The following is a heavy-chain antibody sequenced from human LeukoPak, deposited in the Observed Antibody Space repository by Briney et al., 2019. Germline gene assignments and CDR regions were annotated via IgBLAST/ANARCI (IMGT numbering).Heavy chain of an antibody. D-gene: IGHD3-10*01. CDR3: AKGTSASGTYYSAWNY. V-gene: IGHV3-23*01. CDR1: GFTFSSYA. J-gene: IGHJ4*02. Sequence: GGSLRLSCTASGFTFSSYAMSWVRQAPGKGLEWVSTITGSGESTYYADSVKGRFTISRDSSKNTLYLQMNSLRAEDTAVYYCAKGTSASGTYYSAWNYWGQGTLVTVSS. CDR2: ITGSGEST.